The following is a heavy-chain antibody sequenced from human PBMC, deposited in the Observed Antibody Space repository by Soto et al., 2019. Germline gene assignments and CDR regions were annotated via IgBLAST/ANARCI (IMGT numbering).Heavy chain of an antibody. CDR2: VYQTGTT. V-gene: IGHV4-30-2*01. CDR3: ARSLKYALDY. J-gene: IGHJ4*02. Sequence: LSLTCAVSGDSISNGGYSWSWVRQPPGKGLEWIGYVYQTGTTYYNPSLKSRVSISVDNSKNRFSLELRSVSAADTAVYYCARSLKYALDYWGRGTLVTVSS. CDR1: GDSISNGGYS. D-gene: IGHD2-2*01.